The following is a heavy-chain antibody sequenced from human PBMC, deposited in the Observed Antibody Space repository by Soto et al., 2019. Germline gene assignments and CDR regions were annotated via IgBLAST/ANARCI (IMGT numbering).Heavy chain of an antibody. CDR1: GFTFSDYY. CDR3: ARAYSDAFDI. CDR2: XSXSXTXI. V-gene: IGHV3-11*01. Sequence: GGSLRLSCAASGFTFSDYYMTWIRQAPGKGLEXVXXXSXSXTXIXXXXSVKGRFTISRDNAKNSLYLQMSSLRAEDTAVYYCARAYSDAFDIWGQGTMVTVSS. D-gene: IGHD2-15*01. J-gene: IGHJ3*02.